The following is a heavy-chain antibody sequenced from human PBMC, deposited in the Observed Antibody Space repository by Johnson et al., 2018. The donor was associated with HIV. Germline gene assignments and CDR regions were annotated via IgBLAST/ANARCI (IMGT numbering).Heavy chain of an antibody. CDR3: ARRTVTALFDI. D-gene: IGHD4-17*01. V-gene: IGHV3-11*04. CDR2: ISSSGDII. Sequence: QMLLVESGGGLVKPGGSLRLSCAASGFTFSDYYMTWIRQAPGKGLEWLSFISSSGDIIRYADSVKGRFTISRDNAKNSLILQMNSLRDEDTAVYYCARRTVTALFDIWCQGTLVTVSS. CDR1: GFTFSDYY. J-gene: IGHJ3*02.